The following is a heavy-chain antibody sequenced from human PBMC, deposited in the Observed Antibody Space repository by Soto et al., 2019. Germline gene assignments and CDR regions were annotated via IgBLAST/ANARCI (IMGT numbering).Heavy chain of an antibody. CDR2: ISGSGGST. V-gene: IGHV3-23*01. Sequence: EVQLLESGGGLVQPGGSLRLSCAASGFTFSSYAMSWVRQAPGKGLEWVSAISGSGGSTYYADSVKGRFTISRDNSKNTLYLQMNSLRAEDTAVYYCAKIRYCSGGSCYSGYYYYYMDVWGKGTTVTVSS. CDR1: GFTFSSYA. D-gene: IGHD2-15*01. CDR3: AKIRYCSGGSCYSGYYYYYMDV. J-gene: IGHJ6*03.